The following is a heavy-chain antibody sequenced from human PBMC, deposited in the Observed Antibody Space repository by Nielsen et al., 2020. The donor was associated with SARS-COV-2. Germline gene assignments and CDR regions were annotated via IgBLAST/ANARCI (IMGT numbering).Heavy chain of an antibody. CDR1: GGSFSGYY. J-gene: IGHJ6*02. CDR3: ARGLGEGSQNIYYYYYYGMDV. D-gene: IGHD3-10*01. Sequence: SETLSLTCAVYGGSFSGYYWNWIRQSPGKGLEWIGEINVLGSTNYNPSLKGRVAISADTSKNQFSLKLSSVTAADTAVYYCARGLGEGSQNIYYYYYYGMDVWGQGTTVTVSS. V-gene: IGHV4-34*01. CDR2: INVLGST.